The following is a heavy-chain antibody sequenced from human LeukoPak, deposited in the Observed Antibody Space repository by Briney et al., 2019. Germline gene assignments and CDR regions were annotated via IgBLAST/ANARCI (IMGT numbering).Heavy chain of an antibody. CDR2: ISGSGDTT. Sequence: TGGSLRLSCAVSGFTFSNYAISWVRQAPGKGLEWVSSISGSGDTTYYADPVKGRFTISRDNSKNTLYLQMNSLRAEDTAVYYCAPDISGAFPNWFDPWGQGTLVTVSS. D-gene: IGHD3-22*01. V-gene: IGHV3-23*01. J-gene: IGHJ5*02. CDR3: APDISGAFPNWFDP. CDR1: GFTFSNYA.